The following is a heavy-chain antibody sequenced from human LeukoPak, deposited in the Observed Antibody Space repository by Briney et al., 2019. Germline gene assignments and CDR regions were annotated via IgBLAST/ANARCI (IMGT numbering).Heavy chain of an antibody. J-gene: IGHJ3*02. CDR2: IYSTGTT. CDR1: GVSISSDSYS. Sequence: SETLSLTCTVSGVSISSDSYSWSWIRQPAGKGLEWIGRIYSTGTTSYNPSLKSRVAISVDTSKNQFSLKLSSVTAADTAVYYCASEVMRRNDGGFDIWGQGTMVTVSS. D-gene: IGHD1-1*01. CDR3: ASEVMRRNDGGFDI. V-gene: IGHV4-61*02.